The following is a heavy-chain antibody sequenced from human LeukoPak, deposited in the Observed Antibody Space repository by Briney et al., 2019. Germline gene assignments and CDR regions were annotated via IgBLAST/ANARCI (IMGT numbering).Heavy chain of an antibody. CDR3: AKGYSSGWANWLDP. J-gene: IGHJ5*02. CDR2: ISGSDGGT. Sequence: GGAPRLSCAASGFSFSSYAMSWVRQAPGKGLEWVSGISGSDGGTYYADSVKGRFTISRDNSKNTLYLQVNSLRAEDTAVYYCAKGYSSGWANWLDPWGQGTLVTVSS. V-gene: IGHV3-23*01. CDR1: GFSFSSYA. D-gene: IGHD6-19*01.